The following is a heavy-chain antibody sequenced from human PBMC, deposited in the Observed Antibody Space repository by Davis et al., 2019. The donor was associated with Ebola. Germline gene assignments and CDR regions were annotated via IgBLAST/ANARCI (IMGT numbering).Heavy chain of an antibody. Sequence: GESLKISCAASGFTFSSYAMHWVRQAPGKGLEWVAVISYDGSNKYYADSVKGRFTISRDNAKNSLYLQMNSLRAEDTAVYYCAREDYNWNDEVGYFDLWGRGTLVTVSS. V-gene: IGHV3-30-3*01. J-gene: IGHJ2*01. CDR2: ISYDGSNK. CDR3: AREDYNWNDEVGYFDL. CDR1: GFTFSSYA. D-gene: IGHD1-1*01.